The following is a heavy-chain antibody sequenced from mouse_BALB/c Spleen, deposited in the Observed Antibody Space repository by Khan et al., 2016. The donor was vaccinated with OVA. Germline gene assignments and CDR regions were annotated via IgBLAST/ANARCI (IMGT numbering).Heavy chain of an antibody. Sequence: EVELVESGGDLVKPGGSLKLSCAASGFTFSTYGMSWVRQAPDKRLEWVATVSTGGSYTYYPDSVKGRFTISRDTAKNTLYLQISGLRSEDTAMFYCTRLAYYYGSEGFAYWGQGTLVTVAA. J-gene: IGHJ3*01. CDR3: TRLAYYYGSEGFAY. CDR1: GFTFSTYG. CDR2: VSTGGSYT. V-gene: IGHV5-6*01. D-gene: IGHD1-1*01.